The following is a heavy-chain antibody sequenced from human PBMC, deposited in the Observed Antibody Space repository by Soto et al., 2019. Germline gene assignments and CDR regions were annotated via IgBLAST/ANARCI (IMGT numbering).Heavy chain of an antibody. CDR3: AHRPFNSAWHDAYDI. Sequence: GSGPTLVNPTETLTLTCTFSGFSLSARGEGVGWIRQPPGKALEWLAIIYWDDDKRYSPSLRTTFTITKDTSKNQVVLTMTNMDPVDTATYFCAHRPFNSAWHDAYDIWGPGTMVT. CDR2: IYWDDDK. J-gene: IGHJ3*02. D-gene: IGHD5-18*01. CDR1: GFSLSARGEG. V-gene: IGHV2-5*02.